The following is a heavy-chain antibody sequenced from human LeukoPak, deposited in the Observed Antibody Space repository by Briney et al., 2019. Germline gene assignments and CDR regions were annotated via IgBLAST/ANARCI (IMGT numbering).Heavy chain of an antibody. CDR2: INPNSGGT. CDR1: GYTFTGYY. CDR3: ARDPVDIVATRSWFDP. V-gene: IGHV1-2*02. J-gene: IGHJ5*02. Sequence: ASVKVSCKASGYTFTGYYMHWVRQAPGQGLEGMGWINPNSGGTNYAQKFPGRVTMTRDTSISTASMELSRLSSDDTAVYYCARDPVDIVATRSWFDPWGQGTLVTISS. D-gene: IGHD5-12*01.